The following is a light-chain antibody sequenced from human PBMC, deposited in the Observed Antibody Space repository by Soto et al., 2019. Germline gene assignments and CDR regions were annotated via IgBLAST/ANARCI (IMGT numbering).Light chain of an antibody. CDR3: QQYNNWWT. J-gene: IGKJ1*01. CDR1: QSVSNN. V-gene: IGKV3-15*01. Sequence: IVITQSPATLSVSPGERATLSCRASQSVSNNLAWYQKKPGQAPRLLIYGASTRATGIPARFSGSGSGTEFTLTISSLQSEDFAFYYCQQYNNWWTFGQGTRVDI. CDR2: GAS.